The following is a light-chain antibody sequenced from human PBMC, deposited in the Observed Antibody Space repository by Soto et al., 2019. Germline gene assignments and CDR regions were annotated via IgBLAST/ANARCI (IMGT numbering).Light chain of an antibody. CDR3: QQYNSLVS. CDR1: QDISDY. Sequence: DIQMTQSPSSLSASVGDRVTITCQASQDISDYLNWYQQKPGNAPKVLINDASKLEAGVPPRFSGSGSGTNFTFTISSLQPEDFASYHCQQYNSLVSFGGGTKVE. J-gene: IGKJ4*01. V-gene: IGKV1-33*01. CDR2: DAS.